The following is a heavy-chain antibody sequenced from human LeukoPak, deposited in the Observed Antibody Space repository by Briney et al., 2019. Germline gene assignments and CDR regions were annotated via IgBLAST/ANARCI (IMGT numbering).Heavy chain of an antibody. Sequence: ASVKVSCKASGYRFSGNYIHWVRQAPGQGLEWMGGIIPIFGTANYAQKFQGRVTITTDESTSTAYMELSSLRSEDTAVYYCARGAGSKGSSWYGRVSNWFDPWGQGTLVTVSS. D-gene: IGHD6-13*01. CDR2: IIPIFGTA. J-gene: IGHJ5*02. V-gene: IGHV1-69*05. CDR3: ARGAGSKGSSWYGRVSNWFDP. CDR1: GYRFSGNY.